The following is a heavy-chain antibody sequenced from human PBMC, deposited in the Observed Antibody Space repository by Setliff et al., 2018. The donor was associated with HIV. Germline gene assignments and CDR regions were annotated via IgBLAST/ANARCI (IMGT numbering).Heavy chain of an antibody. CDR3: ALDPGYRRDY. V-gene: IGHV4-39*01. CDR2: FYYSGTT. CDR1: GVSFGSGNYY. J-gene: IGHJ4*02. D-gene: IGHD5-12*01. Sequence: SETLSLTCTVSGVSFGSGNYYRGWIRRPPGKGLEWIGSFYYSGTTFYNPSLKSRVTISVDTSKNQFSLKLSSVTAADTAVYYCALDPGYRRDYWGQGTLVTVSS.